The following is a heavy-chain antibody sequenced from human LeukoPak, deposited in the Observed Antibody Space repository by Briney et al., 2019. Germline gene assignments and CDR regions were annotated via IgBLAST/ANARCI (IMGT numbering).Heavy chain of an antibody. CDR1: GFTFSSYG. D-gene: IGHD4-11*01. J-gene: IGHJ6*03. CDR2: IRYDGTNI. Sequence: PGGSLRLSCAPSGFTFSSYGMHWVRQAPGKGLEWVAFIRYDGTNIYYTDSVKGRFTISRDNSKNTLYLQMNSLRAEDTAVFYCARGATTVYYYYYMDVWGKGTTVTVSS. V-gene: IGHV3-30*02. CDR3: ARGATTVYYYYYMDV.